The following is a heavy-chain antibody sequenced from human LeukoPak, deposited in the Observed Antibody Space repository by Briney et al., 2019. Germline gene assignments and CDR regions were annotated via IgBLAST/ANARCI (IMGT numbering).Heavy chain of an antibody. CDR2: ISSSGGST. V-gene: IGHV3-23*01. D-gene: IGHD2-2*02. CDR1: GFTFSSYA. CDR3: ARYCSSTSCYTFYSYYYYGMDV. J-gene: IGHJ6*02. Sequence: GGSLRLSCAASGFTFSSYAMSWVRQAPGKGLEWVSAISSSGGSTYYADSVKGRFTISRDNSKNTLYLQMNSLRAEDTAVYYCARYCSSTSCYTFYSYYYYGMDVWGQGTTVTVSS.